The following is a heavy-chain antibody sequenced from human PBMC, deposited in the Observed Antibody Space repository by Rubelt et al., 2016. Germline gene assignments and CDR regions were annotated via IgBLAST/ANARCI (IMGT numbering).Heavy chain of an antibody. J-gene: IGHJ6*03. CDR1: GFTVSSNY. D-gene: IGHD2-15*01. V-gene: IGHV3-66*01. CDR2: IYSGGST. Sequence: EVQLVESGGGLVQPGGSLRLSCAASGFTVSSNYMSWVRQAPGKGLEWVSVIYSGGSTYYADSVKGRFTISRDNSKNTLYLQMNSLRAEDTAVYYCARCGNYYYYYMDVWGKGTTVTVSS. CDR3: ARCGNYYYYYMDV.